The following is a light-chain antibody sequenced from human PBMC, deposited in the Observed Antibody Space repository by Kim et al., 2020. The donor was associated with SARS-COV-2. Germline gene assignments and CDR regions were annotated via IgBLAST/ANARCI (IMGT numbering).Light chain of an antibody. CDR1: QSVSTS. CDR2: GAS. V-gene: IGKV3-20*01. Sequence: LSPGERAPRACRASQSVSTSLAWYQQKPGQAPRLLIHGASSRTTGIPDRFSGSGSGTDFTLTISRLEPEDFAVYYCQQYGNSPSTFGQGTRLEIK. CDR3: QQYGNSPST. J-gene: IGKJ5*01.